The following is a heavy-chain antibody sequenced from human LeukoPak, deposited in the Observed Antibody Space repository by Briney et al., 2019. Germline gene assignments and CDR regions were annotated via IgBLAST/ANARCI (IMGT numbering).Heavy chain of an antibody. Sequence: GASVKVSCKASGGTFSSYAISWVRQAPGQGLEWMGGIIPIFGTANYAQKFQGRVTITADESTSTAYMELSSLRSEDTAVYYCARSTNYDILTGRRYYYYGMDVWGQGTTVTVSS. V-gene: IGHV1-69*13. CDR1: GGTFSSYA. D-gene: IGHD3-9*01. CDR3: ARSTNYDILTGRRYYYYGMDV. J-gene: IGHJ6*02. CDR2: IIPIFGTA.